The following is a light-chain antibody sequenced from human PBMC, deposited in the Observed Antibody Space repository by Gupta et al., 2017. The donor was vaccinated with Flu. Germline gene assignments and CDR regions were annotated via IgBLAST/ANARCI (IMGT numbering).Light chain of an antibody. CDR3: QQSHSTPYT. CDR1: QSISSY. V-gene: IGKV1-39*01. Sequence: DIQMTHFPSSLSASVGDRVTITCRASQSISSYLNWYQQQPGKAPKLLIYSASTLQSGVPSRLSGSGPGTDFTLTISSLRPEDFATYYCQQSHSTPYTFGQGTKVEFK. J-gene: IGKJ2*01. CDR2: SAS.